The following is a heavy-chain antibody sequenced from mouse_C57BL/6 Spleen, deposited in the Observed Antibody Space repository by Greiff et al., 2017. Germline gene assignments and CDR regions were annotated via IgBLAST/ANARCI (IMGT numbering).Heavy chain of an antibody. V-gene: IGHV1-80*01. Sequence: QVHVKQSGAELVKPGASVKISCKASGYAFSSYWMNWVKQRPGKGLEWIGQIYPGDGDTNYNGKFKGKATLTADKSSSTAYMQLSSLTSEDSAVYFCARAYYGSSYFDYWGQGTTLTVSS. CDR2: IYPGDGDT. CDR3: ARAYYGSSYFDY. CDR1: GYAFSSYW. D-gene: IGHD1-1*01. J-gene: IGHJ2*01.